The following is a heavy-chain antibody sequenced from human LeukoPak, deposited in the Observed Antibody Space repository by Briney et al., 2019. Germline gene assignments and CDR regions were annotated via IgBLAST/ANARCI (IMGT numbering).Heavy chain of an antibody. Sequence: GGSLRLSCAASGFTFSSYEMNWVRQAPGKGLEWVSYISSSSSHIYYAASVKGRFTISRDNAKNSLYLQMNSLRAEDTAVYYCARADRARYYYYMDVWGKGTTVTVSS. J-gene: IGHJ6*03. CDR2: ISSSSSHI. CDR1: GFTFSSYE. CDR3: ARADRARYYYYMDV. V-gene: IGHV3-21*05. D-gene: IGHD6-6*01.